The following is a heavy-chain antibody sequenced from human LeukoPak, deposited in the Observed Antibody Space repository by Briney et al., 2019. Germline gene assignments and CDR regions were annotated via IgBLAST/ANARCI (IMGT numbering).Heavy chain of an antibody. V-gene: IGHV4-59*08. CDR2: IPYSGYT. D-gene: IGHD2-21*02. CDR1: DGSISSYY. Sequence: NASETLSLTCTVSDGSISSYYWSWIRQPPGKGLEWIGYIPYSGYTNYNPSLKSRVTVSLDTSKNRFSLDLSSMTAADTAVYYCARRSPYCGSDCYVFDYWGQGTLVTVSS. J-gene: IGHJ4*02. CDR3: ARRSPYCGSDCYVFDY.